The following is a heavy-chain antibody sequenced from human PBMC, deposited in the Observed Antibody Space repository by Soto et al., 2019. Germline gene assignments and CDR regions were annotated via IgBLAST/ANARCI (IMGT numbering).Heavy chain of an antibody. J-gene: IGHJ3*02. D-gene: IGHD1-26*01. CDR3: AKALLFRSWGHGAVGFDI. CDR2: ISCSGGST. Sequence: GGSLLLICAAHELTSSIHGMTWLGQAQRSGLEWVSGISCSGGSTYYAACVKGRFTISRDNCKNTLHLQMNRLRAEDTAVYYCAKALLFRSWGHGAVGFDIWGQGTTVTVSS. CDR1: ELTSSIHG. V-gene: IGHV3-23*01.